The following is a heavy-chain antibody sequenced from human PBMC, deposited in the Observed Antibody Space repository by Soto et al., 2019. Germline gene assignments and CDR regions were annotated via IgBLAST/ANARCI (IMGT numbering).Heavy chain of an antibody. Sequence: GGSLRLSCAASGFTFSSYAMSWVRQAPGKGLEWVSAISGSGGSTYYADSVKGRFTISRDNSKNTLYLQMNSLRAEDTAVYYCAKGSSPNPYGDYGGWWFDPWVQGTLVTVSS. CDR3: AKGSSPNPYGDYGGWWFDP. V-gene: IGHV3-23*01. J-gene: IGHJ5*02. CDR2: ISGSGGST. D-gene: IGHD4-17*01. CDR1: GFTFSSYA.